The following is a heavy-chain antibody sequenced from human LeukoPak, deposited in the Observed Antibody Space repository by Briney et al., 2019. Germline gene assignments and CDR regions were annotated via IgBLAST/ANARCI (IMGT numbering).Heavy chain of an antibody. Sequence: SETLSLTCTVSGGSISSYYWRWIRQPAGKGLEWIGRIYSSGSTNYNPSLKSRVTMSVDTSKNQFPLKLSSVTAADTAVYYCARAAYDSSGYYYVADYWGQGTLVTVSS. CDR2: IYSSGST. CDR1: GGSISSYY. D-gene: IGHD3-22*01. CDR3: ARAAYDSSGYYYVADY. J-gene: IGHJ4*02. V-gene: IGHV4-4*07.